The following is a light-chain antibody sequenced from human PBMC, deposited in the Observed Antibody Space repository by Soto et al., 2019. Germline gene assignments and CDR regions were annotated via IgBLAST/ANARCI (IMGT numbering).Light chain of an antibody. CDR3: SSYASSNNFELV. Sequence: QSALTQPPSASGSPGQSVTISCTGTSSDVGGYNYVSWYQQHPGKAPKLMIYEVSKRPSGVPDRFSGSKSGNTASLTVSGLQAEDEADYYCSSYASSNNFELVFGNGTKLTVL. CDR2: EVS. J-gene: IGLJ1*01. CDR1: SSDVGGYNY. V-gene: IGLV2-8*01.